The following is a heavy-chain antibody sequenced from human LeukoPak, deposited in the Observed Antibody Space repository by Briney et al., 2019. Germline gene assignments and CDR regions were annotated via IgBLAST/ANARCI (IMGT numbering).Heavy chain of an antibody. CDR1: GGSFSGYY. CDR3: ARGGLHRVGSIGGRSHYYYYMDV. D-gene: IGHD2-15*01. V-gene: IGHV4-34*01. Sequence: PSETLSLTCAVYGGSFSGYYWSWIRQPPGKGLEWIGEINHSGSTNYNPSLKSRVTISVDTSKNQFSLKLSSVTAADTAVYYCARGGLHRVGSIGGRSHYYYYMDVWGKGTTVTVSS. J-gene: IGHJ6*03. CDR2: INHSGST.